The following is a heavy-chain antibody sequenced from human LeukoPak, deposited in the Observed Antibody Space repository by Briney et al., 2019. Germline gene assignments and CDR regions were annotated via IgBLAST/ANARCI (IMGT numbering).Heavy chain of an antibody. CDR2: IIPIFGTA. CDR1: GGTFSSYA. J-gene: IGHJ3*02. Sequence: SVKVSCKASGGTFSSYAISWVRQAPGQGLEWMGRIIPIFGTANYAQKFQGRVTITTDESTSTAYMELSSLRSEDTAVYYCASQRVVVVPAVTNAFDIWGKGTMVTVFS. V-gene: IGHV1-69*05. CDR3: ASQRVVVVPAVTNAFDI. D-gene: IGHD2-2*01.